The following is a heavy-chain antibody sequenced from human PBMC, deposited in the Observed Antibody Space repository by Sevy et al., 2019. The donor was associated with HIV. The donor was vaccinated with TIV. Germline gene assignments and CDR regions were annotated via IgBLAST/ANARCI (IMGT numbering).Heavy chain of an antibody. CDR3: AREGCTKPHDY. Sequence: GGSLRLSCAASGFTFNIYSMSWVRQTPGKGLEWVATLSFDCGKINHADSVKGRFTMSRDDSKNAVYLQMNNLRVEDTAIYYCAREGCTKPHDYWGQGTLVTVSS. V-gene: IGHV3-23*01. CDR2: LSFDCGKI. CDR1: GFTFNIYS. J-gene: IGHJ4*02. D-gene: IGHD2-8*01.